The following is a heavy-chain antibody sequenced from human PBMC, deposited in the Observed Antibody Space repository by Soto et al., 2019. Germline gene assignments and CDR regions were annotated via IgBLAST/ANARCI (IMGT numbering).Heavy chain of an antibody. V-gene: IGHV3-21*01. CDR3: ARGWLRDPWMS. CDR2: ISSTSDYM. D-gene: IGHD5-12*01. Sequence: EVQLVESGGGLVKPGGSLRLSCAASGFTFSTYNMNWVRQAPGKGLEWVASISSTSDYMYYANSLKGRFTISRANAKSSLYLQVHSLRAEDTAVYYCARGWLRDPWMSWGQGTLVTVSS. J-gene: IGHJ5*02. CDR1: GFTFSTYN.